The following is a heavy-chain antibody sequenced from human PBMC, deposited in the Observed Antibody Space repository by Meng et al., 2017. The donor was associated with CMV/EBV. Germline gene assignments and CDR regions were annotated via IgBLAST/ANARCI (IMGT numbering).Heavy chain of an antibody. CDR3: ARRRVAAADC. V-gene: IGHV1-2*02. J-gene: IGHJ4*02. CDR2: INPDSGGI. D-gene: IGHD2-2*01. CDR1: GYTFTGYF. Sequence: ASVKVSCKASGYTFTGYFMYWVRQAPGQGLEWMGWINPDSGGIKYAQQFQGRVTMTRDTSIRTVYMELSRLRSDDTAVYYCARRRVAAADCWGQGTQVTVSS.